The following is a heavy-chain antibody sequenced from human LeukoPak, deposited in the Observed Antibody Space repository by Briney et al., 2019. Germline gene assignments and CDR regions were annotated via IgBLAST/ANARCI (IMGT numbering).Heavy chain of an antibody. CDR2: LNPHTGGA. CDR1: GYTFTGYY. CDR3: ARVTWKAVIAAPDY. V-gene: IGHV1-2*06. D-gene: IGHD2-21*01. J-gene: IGHJ4*02. Sequence: GASVKVSCKASGYTFTGYYIHWVRQAPGQGLEWMGQLNPHTGGANYAQKFQGRVSMTRDTSINTAYIEVSRLTSDDTAVYYCARVTWKAVIAAPDYWGQGTLVTVSS.